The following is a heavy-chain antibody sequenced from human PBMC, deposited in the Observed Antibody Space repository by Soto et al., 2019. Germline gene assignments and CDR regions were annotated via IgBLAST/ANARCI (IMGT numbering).Heavy chain of an antibody. CDR3: ARDLALTGTTPPWFDP. J-gene: IGHJ5*02. Sequence: ASVKVSCKASGGTFSSYAISWVRQAPGQGLEWMGGIIPIFGTANYAQKFQGRVTITADESTSTAYMELSSLRSEDTAVYYCARDLALTGTTPPWFDPWGQGTLVTVSS. V-gene: IGHV1-69*13. CDR2: IIPIFGTA. CDR1: GGTFSSYA. D-gene: IGHD1-7*01.